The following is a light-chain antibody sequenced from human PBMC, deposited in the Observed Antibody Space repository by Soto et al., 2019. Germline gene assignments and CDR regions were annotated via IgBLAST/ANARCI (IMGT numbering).Light chain of an antibody. V-gene: IGKV3-20*01. J-gene: IGKJ5*01. CDR2: GAS. CDR3: QQYGSSPGIT. Sequence: EIVFTQSPGTRPLSPGERATLSCRASESVSSRYLAWYQRTPGQAPRLTIYGASSRANGIPDRFSGSGSGTDLTLTISRLEPEDFAVYYCQQYGSSPGITFGQGTRLEIK. CDR1: ESVSSRY.